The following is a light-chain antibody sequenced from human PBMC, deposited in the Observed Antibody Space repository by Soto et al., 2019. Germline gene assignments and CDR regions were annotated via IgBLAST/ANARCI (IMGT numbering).Light chain of an antibody. CDR3: CSYAGSNTLI. CDR2: EGS. CDR1: SSDVGNYNL. Sequence: QSALTPPASVSGSPGQSITISCTGSSSDVGNYNLVSWYQQYPGKAPKLMIYEGSKRPSGVSNRFSGSKSGNTASLTISGLQAEDEADYYCCSYAGSNTLIIGGGTKLTVL. V-gene: IGLV2-23*01. J-gene: IGLJ2*01.